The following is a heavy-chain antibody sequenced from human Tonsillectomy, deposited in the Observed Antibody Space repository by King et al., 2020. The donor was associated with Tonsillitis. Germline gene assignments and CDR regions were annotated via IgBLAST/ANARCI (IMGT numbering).Heavy chain of an antibody. CDR2: IYLSRCT. Sequence: QLQESGPGLVKPSQTLSLTCTFSCCSLSIGGYYCSWIRQHPGKGLEWIGYIYLSRCTYYNPSLKSRVTISVDTSKNQFSLRLSSVTAADTAVYYCARGRYCCSTSCRHEFDPWGQGTLVTVSS. CDR1: CCSLSIGGYY. V-gene: IGHV4-31*03. CDR3: ARGRYCCSTSCRHEFDP. D-gene: IGHD2-2*01. J-gene: IGHJ5*02.